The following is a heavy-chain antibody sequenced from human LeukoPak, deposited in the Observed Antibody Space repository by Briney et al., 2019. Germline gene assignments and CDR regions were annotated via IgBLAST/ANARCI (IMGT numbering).Heavy chain of an antibody. Sequence: PSETLSLTCTVSGGSISSYYWSWIRQPPGKGLEWIGYIYYSGSTNYNPSLKSRVTISVDTSKNQFPLKLSSVTAADTAVYYCARQRKGDWFDPWGQGTLVTVSS. J-gene: IGHJ5*02. V-gene: IGHV4-59*08. CDR3: ARQRKGDWFDP. CDR1: GGSISSYY. CDR2: IYYSGST. D-gene: IGHD3-16*01.